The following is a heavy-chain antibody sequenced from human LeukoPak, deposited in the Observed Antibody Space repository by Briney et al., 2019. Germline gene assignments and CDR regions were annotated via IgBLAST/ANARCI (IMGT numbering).Heavy chain of an antibody. CDR2: INHSGST. V-gene: IGHV4-34*01. Sequence: SETLSLTCAVYGGSFSGYYWSWIRQPPGKGLEWIGEINHSGSTNYNPSLKSRVTISVDTSKNQFSLKLSSVTAADTAVYYCARGPLLARLDGYYYYMDVWGKGTTVTVSS. D-gene: IGHD1-1*01. CDR3: ARGPLLARLDGYYYYMDV. J-gene: IGHJ6*03. CDR1: GGSFSGYY.